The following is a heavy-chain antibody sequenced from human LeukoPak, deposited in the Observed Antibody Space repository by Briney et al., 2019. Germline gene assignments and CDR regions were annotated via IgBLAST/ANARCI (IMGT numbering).Heavy chain of an antibody. CDR1: GFTFSAFA. CDR2: ISRSDGTA. V-gene: IGHV3-23*01. J-gene: IGHJ4*02. Sequence: GGSLRLSCAASGFTFSAFAMNWVCQAPGKGLEWVSFISRSDGTAYYADSVKGRFTISRDNSKNTLYLQMNSLRAEDTAQYFCXRDDYGDWPPLFDYWGQGTLVTVSS. CDR3: XRDDYGDWPPLFDY. D-gene: IGHD4-17*01.